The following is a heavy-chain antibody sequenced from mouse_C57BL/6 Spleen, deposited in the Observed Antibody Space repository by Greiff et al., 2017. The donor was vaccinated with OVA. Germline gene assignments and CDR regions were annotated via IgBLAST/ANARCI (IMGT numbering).Heavy chain of an antibody. CDR2: IYPGDGDT. D-gene: IGHD2-2*01. CDR1: GYAFSSYW. CDR3: AREGSTMVTGYFDV. Sequence: QVQLQQSGAELVKPGASVKISCKASGYAFSSYWMNWVKQRPGKGLEWIGQIYPGDGDTNYNGKFKGKATLTADKSSSTAYMQLSSLTSEDSAVYFCAREGSTMVTGYFDVWGTGTTVTVSS. J-gene: IGHJ1*03. V-gene: IGHV1-80*01.